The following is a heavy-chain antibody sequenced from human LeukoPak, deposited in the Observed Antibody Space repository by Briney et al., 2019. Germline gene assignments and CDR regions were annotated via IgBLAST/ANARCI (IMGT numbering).Heavy chain of an antibody. CDR3: ARGIAVADRGDY. J-gene: IGHJ4*02. CDR1: GYTFTSYY. Sequence: ASVKVSCKASGYTFTSYYIHWVRQAPGEGLEWMGIINPTGGTTSYAQKLQGRVTMTRDTSTSTAYMELRSLRSDDTAVYYCARGIAVADRGDYWGQGTLVTVSS. D-gene: IGHD6-19*01. CDR2: INPTGGTT. V-gene: IGHV1-46*01.